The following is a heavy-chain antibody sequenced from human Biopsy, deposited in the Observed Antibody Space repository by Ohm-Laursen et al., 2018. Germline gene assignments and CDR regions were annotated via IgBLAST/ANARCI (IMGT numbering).Heavy chain of an antibody. V-gene: IGHV4-34*01. CDR2: INDSGRT. D-gene: IGHD5-24*01. CDR1: GGSFSGYY. J-gene: IGHJ2*01. Sequence: SETLSLTCGVYGGSFSGYYCSWIRQPPGKGLEWIGEINDSGRTNYNPSLRSRVTFSVDTSKNQFSLKLSSVTAADTAAYYCASAGYNPDWNFDLWGRGTRVTVSS. CDR3: ASAGYNPDWNFDL.